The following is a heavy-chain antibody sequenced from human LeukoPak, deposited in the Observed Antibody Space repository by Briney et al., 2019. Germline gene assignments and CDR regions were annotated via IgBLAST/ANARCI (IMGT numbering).Heavy chain of an antibody. Sequence: AGSQTLSCGASGFTFSTYSMNWVRQAPGKGLEWVSYISSSSSTIHYADSVKGRFTISRDNAKNSLYLQMNSLRDEDTAVYYCARVSCGGDCNNLLWYFDLWGRGTLVTVAS. D-gene: IGHD2-21*02. CDR3: ARVSCGGDCNNLLWYFDL. CDR2: ISSSSSTI. J-gene: IGHJ2*01. CDR1: GFTFSTYS. V-gene: IGHV3-48*02.